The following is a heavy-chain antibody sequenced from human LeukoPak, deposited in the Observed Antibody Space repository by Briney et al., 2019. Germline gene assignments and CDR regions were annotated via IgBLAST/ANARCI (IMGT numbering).Heavy chain of an antibody. Sequence: PGGSLRLSCAPSGFVFSSQDMGWVRQAPGKGLEWVSAISDGGSRTYYADSVKGRFTISRDNSKNTLHLQMNSLRAEDTAVYYCAKDARRSSGWYFFDHWGQGTLVTVSS. CDR3: AKDARRSSGWYFFDH. V-gene: IGHV3-23*01. J-gene: IGHJ4*02. CDR2: ISDGGSRT. CDR1: GFVFSSQD. D-gene: IGHD6-19*01.